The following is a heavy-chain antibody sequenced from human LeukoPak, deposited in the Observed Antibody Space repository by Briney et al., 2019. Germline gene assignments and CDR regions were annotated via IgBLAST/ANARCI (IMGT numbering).Heavy chain of an antibody. CDR2: INHSGST. V-gene: IGHV4-34*01. CDR3: ARRIDGYNRD. CDR1: GGSFSGYY. J-gene: IGHJ4*02. D-gene: IGHD5-24*01. Sequence: SETLSLTCAVYGGSFSGYYWSWICQPPGKGLEWIGEINHSGSTNYNPSLKSRVTISVDTSKNQFSLKLSSVTAADTAVYYCARRIDGYNRDWGQGTLVTVSS.